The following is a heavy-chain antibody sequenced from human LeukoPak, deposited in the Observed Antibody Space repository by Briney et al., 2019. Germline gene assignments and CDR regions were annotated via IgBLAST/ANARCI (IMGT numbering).Heavy chain of an antibody. CDR1: GGSISSYY. Sequence: PSETLSLTCTASGGSISSYYWSWIRQPPGKGLGWIGYIYYSGSTNCNPSLKSRVTISVDTSKNQFSLTLSSVTAADTAVYYCARVGSGSYYRHFDYWGQGILVTVSS. V-gene: IGHV4-59*01. CDR2: IYYSGST. D-gene: IGHD1-26*01. J-gene: IGHJ4*02. CDR3: ARVGSGSYYRHFDY.